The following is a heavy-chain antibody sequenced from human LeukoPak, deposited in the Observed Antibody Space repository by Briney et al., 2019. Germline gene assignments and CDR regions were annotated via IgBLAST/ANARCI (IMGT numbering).Heavy chain of an antibody. CDR1: GYSFTSYW. CDR2: IYPGDSDT. Sequence: GESLKISCKGSGYSFTSYWIGWVRQMPGKGLEWMGIIYPGDSDTRYSPSFQGQVTISADESISTAYLQWSSLKASDTAMYYCASNYYDSSGYYGGYGMDVWGQGTTVTVSS. V-gene: IGHV5-51*01. CDR3: ASNYYDSSGYYGGYGMDV. J-gene: IGHJ6*02. D-gene: IGHD3-22*01.